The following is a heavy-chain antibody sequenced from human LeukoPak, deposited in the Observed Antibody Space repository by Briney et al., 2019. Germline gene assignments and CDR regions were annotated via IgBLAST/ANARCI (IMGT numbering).Heavy chain of an antibody. D-gene: IGHD4-11*01. CDR1: GFTFSSYG. V-gene: IGHV3-33*01. Sequence: GGSLRLSCAASGFTFSSYGMHWVRQAPGKGLEWVAVIWYDGSNKYYADSVKGRFTISRDNSKNTLYLQMSSLRAEDTAVYYCARMSNYFPYYYYYGMDVWGQGTTVTVSS. CDR3: ARMSNYFPYYYYYGMDV. J-gene: IGHJ6*02. CDR2: IWYDGSNK.